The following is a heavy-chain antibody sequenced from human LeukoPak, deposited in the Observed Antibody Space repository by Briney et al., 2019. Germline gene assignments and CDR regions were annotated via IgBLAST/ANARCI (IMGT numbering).Heavy chain of an antibody. CDR3: AAGQFCSSGPCYTDQK. CDR2: INPNSGGT. CDR1: GYTFTGYY. Sequence: GASVKVSCKASGYTFTGYYMHWVRQAPGQGLEWMGWINPNSGGTKHAQKFQDRVTMTRDTSISTAYMEVSSLRSDDTAVYYCAAGQFCSSGPCYTDQKWGQGTQVTVSS. J-gene: IGHJ4*02. V-gene: IGHV1-2*02. D-gene: IGHD2-15*01.